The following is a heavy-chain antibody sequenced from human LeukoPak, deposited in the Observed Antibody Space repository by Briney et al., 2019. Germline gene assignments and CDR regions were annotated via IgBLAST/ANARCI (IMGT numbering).Heavy chain of an antibody. V-gene: IGHV4-59*01. CDR1: GGSISSDY. CDR3: ARGRYDSSWSRFDY. D-gene: IGHD6-13*01. J-gene: IGHJ4*02. CDR2: IYYSGST. Sequence: SETLSLTCTVSGGSISSDYWSWVRQPPGKGLEWIGYIYYSGSTNYNLSLKSRVTISVDTSKNQFSLKLSSVTAADTAVYYCARGRYDSSWSRFDYWGQGTLVTVSS.